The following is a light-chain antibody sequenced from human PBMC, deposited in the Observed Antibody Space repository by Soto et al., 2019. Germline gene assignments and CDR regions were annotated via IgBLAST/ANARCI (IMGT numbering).Light chain of an antibody. V-gene: IGKV4-1*01. J-gene: IGKJ3*01. CDR2: WAS. Sequence: DIVMTQSPDSLAVSLGERATINCKSSQSVLYSSNNKNFLAWYQQKPGQPPKLLINWASTRESGVPDRFSGSGSGRDFTLTVSSLQAEDVAVYYCQQYYTTPHFCPWTKVDIK. CDR1: QSVLYSSNNKNF. CDR3: QQYYTTPH.